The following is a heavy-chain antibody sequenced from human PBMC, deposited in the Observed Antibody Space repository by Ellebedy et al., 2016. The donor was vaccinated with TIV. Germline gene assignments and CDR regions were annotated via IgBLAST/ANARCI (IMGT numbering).Heavy chain of an antibody. Sequence: GESLKISCTASGFTFSSYWMSWVRQAPGKGLEWVANIKQDGSEKYYVDSVKGRFTISRDNAKNTLFLEMNSLRGDDTAVYYCATLTFADNGLDVWGQGTTVTVSS. CDR1: GFTFSSYW. D-gene: IGHD3-9*01. J-gene: IGHJ6*02. V-gene: IGHV3-7*01. CDR2: IKQDGSEK. CDR3: ATLTFADNGLDV.